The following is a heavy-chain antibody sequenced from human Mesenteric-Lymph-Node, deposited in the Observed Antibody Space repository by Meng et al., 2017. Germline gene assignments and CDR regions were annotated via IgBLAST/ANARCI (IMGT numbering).Heavy chain of an antibody. D-gene: IGHD2-21*02. CDR1: GFSISDYY. V-gene: IGHV3-7*04. Sequence: GESLKISCEASGFSISDYYMSWVRQAPGKGLEWVANIKQDGSEKYYVDSVKGRFTISRDNAKNSLYLQMNSLRAEDTAVYYCAGGYDPSYCGGDCSFDIWGQGTMVTVSS. J-gene: IGHJ3*02. CDR3: AGGYDPSYCGGDCSFDI. CDR2: IKQDGSEK.